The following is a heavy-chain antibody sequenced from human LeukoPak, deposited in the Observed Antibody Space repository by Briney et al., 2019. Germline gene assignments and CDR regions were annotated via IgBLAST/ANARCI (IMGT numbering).Heavy chain of an antibody. CDR2: IYASGIT. Sequence: GGSLRLSCAASGFIVSNNYMSWVRQAPGKGLEWVSVIYASGITYYADSVKGRFTISRDNSKSTLYFQMNSLRAEDMAVYYCARGHGGSSSHRYSDYWGQGTQVTVSS. D-gene: IGHD6-6*01. CDR1: GFIVSNNY. J-gene: IGHJ4*02. V-gene: IGHV3-66*01. CDR3: ARGHGGSSSHRYSDY.